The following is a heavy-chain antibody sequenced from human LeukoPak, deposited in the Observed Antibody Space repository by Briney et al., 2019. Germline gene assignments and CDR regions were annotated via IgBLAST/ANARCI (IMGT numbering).Heavy chain of an antibody. V-gene: IGHV1-69*04. D-gene: IGHD3-22*01. CDR2: IIPILGIA. J-gene: IGHJ4*02. CDR3: ARAPYYYDSSGYYVDY. CDR1: GGTFSSYA. Sequence: SVKVSCKASGGTFSSYAISWVRQAPGQGLEWMGRIIPILGIANYAQKFQGRVTITADKSTSTAYMELSSLRSENTAVYYCARAPYYYDSSGYYVDYWGQGTLVTVSS.